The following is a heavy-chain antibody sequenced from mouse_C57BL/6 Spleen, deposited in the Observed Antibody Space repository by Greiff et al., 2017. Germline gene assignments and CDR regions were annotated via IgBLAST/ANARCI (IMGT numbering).Heavy chain of an antibody. V-gene: IGHV1-55*01. CDR3: ARSGITTVVRAY. J-gene: IGHJ3*01. D-gene: IGHD1-1*01. CDR1: GYTFTSYW. CDR2: IYPGSGST. Sequence: VQLQQPGAELVKPGASVKMSCKASGYTFTSYWITWVKQRPGQGLEWIGDIYPGSGSTNYNEKFKSKATLTVDTSSSTSYMQLSSLTSEDSAVYYCARSGITTVVRAYWGQGTLVTVSA.